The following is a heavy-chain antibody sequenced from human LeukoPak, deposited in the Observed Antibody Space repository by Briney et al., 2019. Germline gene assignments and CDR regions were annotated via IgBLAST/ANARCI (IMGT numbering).Heavy chain of an antibody. V-gene: IGHV3-48*01. Sequence: GGSLRLSCAASGFTFSSYSMNWVRQAPGKGLEWVSYISSSSTIYYADSVKGRFTISRDNAKNSLYLQMNSLRAEDTAAYYCARVVWGGYRKDYWGQGTLVTVSS. D-gene: IGHD3-16*02. CDR2: ISSSSTI. CDR1: GFTFSSYS. CDR3: ARVVWGGYRKDY. J-gene: IGHJ4*02.